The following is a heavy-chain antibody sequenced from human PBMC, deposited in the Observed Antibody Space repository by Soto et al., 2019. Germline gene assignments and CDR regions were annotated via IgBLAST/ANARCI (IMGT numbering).Heavy chain of an antibody. J-gene: IGHJ5*02. CDR1: GFSLKTSGVG. V-gene: IGHV2-5*02. Sequence: QITLKESGPTLVKPTQTLTLTCSFSGFSLKTSGVGVGWIRQPPGKALEWLALIYWDEDKRYNPSLKNSLTITKDTSQTQVVLTMTNMDAVDTATYYCVYTHYYPGRAWFDPWGLGTLVTVSS. CDR2: IYWDEDK. D-gene: IGHD3-22*01. CDR3: VYTHYYPGRAWFDP.